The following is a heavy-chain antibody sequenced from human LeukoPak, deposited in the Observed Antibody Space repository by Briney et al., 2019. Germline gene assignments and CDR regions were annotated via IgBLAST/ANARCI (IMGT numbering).Heavy chain of an antibody. Sequence: GGSLRLSCAASGFIFNNYAMHWARQAPGKGLEWVAVISYDGSNKDYPDSVKGRFTISRDNSKHTLYLQMNSLRDEDTAVYYCARAPPYYDILTGYYIGYYYYMDVWGKGTTVTISS. D-gene: IGHD3-9*01. CDR1: GFIFNNYA. V-gene: IGHV3-30*04. J-gene: IGHJ6*03. CDR3: ARAPPYYDILTGYYIGYYYYMDV. CDR2: ISYDGSNK.